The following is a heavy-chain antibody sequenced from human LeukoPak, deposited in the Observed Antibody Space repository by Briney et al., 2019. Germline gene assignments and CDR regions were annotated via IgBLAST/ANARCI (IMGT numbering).Heavy chain of an antibody. Sequence: ASVKVSCKASGYTFTAYYLHGVRQAPGQGLEYIGWINSNTGNTNSAKKFKGRVSMTRDTAISTAYMELSSLRSDDTAVYYCAREGLVCSSTSCHYFDSWGQGALVTVSS. J-gene: IGHJ4*02. CDR1: GYTFTAYY. CDR2: INSNTGNT. V-gene: IGHV1-2*02. CDR3: AREGLVCSSTSCHYFDS. D-gene: IGHD2-2*01.